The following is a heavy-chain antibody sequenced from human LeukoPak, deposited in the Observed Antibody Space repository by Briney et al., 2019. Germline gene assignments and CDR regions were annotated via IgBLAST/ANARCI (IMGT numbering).Heavy chain of an antibody. J-gene: IGHJ5*02. V-gene: IGHV1-2*02. D-gene: IGHD6-19*01. CDR3: ARDVRSGWYLAGDWFDP. CDR2: INPNSGGT. CDR1: GYTFTDYY. Sequence: ASVKVSCKASGYTFTDYYMHWVRQAPGQGLEWMGWINPNSGGTKYAQKFQGRLTMTRDTSISTAYMELSRLRSDDTAIYYCARDVRSGWYLAGDWFDPWGQGTLVTVSS.